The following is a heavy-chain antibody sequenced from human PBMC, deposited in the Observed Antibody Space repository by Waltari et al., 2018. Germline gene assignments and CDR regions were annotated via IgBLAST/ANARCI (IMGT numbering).Heavy chain of an antibody. J-gene: IGHJ3*02. D-gene: IGHD5-12*01. CDR3: ARGGLEMATEDAFDI. CDR2: IYTSGST. V-gene: IGHV4-61*02. Sequence: QVQLQESGPGLVKPSQTLSLTCTVSGGSISRGSYYWSWIRQPAGKGLEWIGRIYTSGSTNYNPSLKSRVTISVDTSKNQFSLKLSSVTAAHTAVYYCARGGLEMATEDAFDIWGQGTMVTVSS. CDR1: GGSISRGSYY.